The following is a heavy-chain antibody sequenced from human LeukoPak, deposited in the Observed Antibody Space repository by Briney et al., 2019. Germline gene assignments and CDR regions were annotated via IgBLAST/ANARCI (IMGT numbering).Heavy chain of an antibody. CDR1: GFTFSIYA. J-gene: IGHJ6*02. Sequence: GALRLSCAASGFTFSIYAMSWVRQAPGKGLEWVSFLSGSGGDTYYADSVKGRFTISRDNSKNTLYLQMNSLRADDTAVYYCAKLLAVVTSNYYGMDVWGQGTTVTVSS. CDR3: AKLLAVVTSNYYGMDV. CDR2: LSGSGGDT. V-gene: IGHV3-23*01. D-gene: IGHD4-23*01.